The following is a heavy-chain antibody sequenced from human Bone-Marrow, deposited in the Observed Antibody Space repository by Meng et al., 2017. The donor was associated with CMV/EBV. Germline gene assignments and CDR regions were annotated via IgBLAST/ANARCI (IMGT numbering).Heavy chain of an antibody. D-gene: IGHD2-2*01. V-gene: IGHV3-49*04. CDR3: TKGYCSSNSCDSVDAFDI. CDR2: IRSKAYGGTT. J-gene: IGHJ3*02. Sequence: GGSLRLSCTASGFTLGDYAMSWVRQVPGKGLEWVGFIRSKAYGGTTEYAASVKGRFTITRDDSKSIAYMQMNSLKTEDTAVDYCTKGYCSSNSCDSVDAFDIWGQGTMVTVSS. CDR1: GFTLGDYA.